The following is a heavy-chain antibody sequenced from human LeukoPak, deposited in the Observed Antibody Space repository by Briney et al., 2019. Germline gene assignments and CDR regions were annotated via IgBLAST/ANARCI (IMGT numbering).Heavy chain of an antibody. J-gene: IGHJ6*02. CDR3: AGSSALYDSSGYWYGMDV. D-gene: IGHD3-22*01. Sequence: ASVKVSCKASGYTFTNYAINWVRQAPGQGLEWMGWINTNTKNPTYAQGFTGRFVFSLGTSVSTAYLQISSLKAEDTAVYYCAGSSALYDSSGYWYGMDVWGQGTTVTVSS. V-gene: IGHV7-4-1*02. CDR2: INTNTKNP. CDR1: GYTFTNYA.